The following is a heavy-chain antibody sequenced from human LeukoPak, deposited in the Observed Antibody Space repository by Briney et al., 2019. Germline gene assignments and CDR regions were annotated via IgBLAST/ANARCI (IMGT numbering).Heavy chain of an antibody. CDR3: ATSPGIAAPSGYYFDH. CDR2: FIWDGGIP. D-gene: IGHD6-13*01. Sequence: PGGSLRLSVAVPGFTFDDSGMSGVRRAPGKGLDWVSGFIWDGGIPGYADYVKGRFTISRDNANNSLYLQMNSLRAEDTTVYYCATSPGIAAPSGYYFDHWGQGTLVTVSS. CDR1: GFTFDDSG. J-gene: IGHJ4*02. V-gene: IGHV3-20*03.